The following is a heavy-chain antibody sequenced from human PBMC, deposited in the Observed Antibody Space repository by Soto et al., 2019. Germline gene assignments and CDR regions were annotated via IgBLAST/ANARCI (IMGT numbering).Heavy chain of an antibody. CDR2: IYYSGTT. CDR1: GGSISSAFYY. D-gene: IGHD3-3*01. J-gene: IGHJ3*02. CDR3: ATRGEEWQTLAIHM. V-gene: IGHV4-39*01. Sequence: SETLSLTCSVSGGSISSAFYYWAWVRQPPGTGLECIGTIYYSGTTSYNPSLKSRVTISVDTSKNQFSLKVSSVTAADAAVYYGATRGEEWQTLAIHMWGPGTMVTVSS.